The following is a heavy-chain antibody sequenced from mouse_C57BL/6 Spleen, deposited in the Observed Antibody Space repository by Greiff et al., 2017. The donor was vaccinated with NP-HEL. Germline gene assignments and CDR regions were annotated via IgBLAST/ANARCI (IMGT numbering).Heavy chain of an antibody. J-gene: IGHJ1*03. Sequence: QVQLQQSGPELVKPGASVKISCKASGYAFSSSWMNWVKQRPGKGLEWIGRIYPGDGDTNYNGKFKGKATLTADKSSSTAYMQLRSLTSEDSAVYFCARYGYGSSTGYFDVWGTGTTVTVSS. V-gene: IGHV1-82*01. CDR2: IYPGDGDT. D-gene: IGHD1-1*01. CDR3: ARYGYGSSTGYFDV. CDR1: GYAFSSSW.